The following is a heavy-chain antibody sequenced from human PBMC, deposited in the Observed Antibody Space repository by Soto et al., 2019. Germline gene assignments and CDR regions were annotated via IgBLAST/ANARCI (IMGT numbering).Heavy chain of an antibody. CDR2: ISSSSSTI. CDR1: GFTFSSYS. J-gene: IGHJ4*02. CDR3: ASFIPLFDY. V-gene: IGHV3-48*01. Sequence: GGSLRLSCAASGFTFSSYSMNWVRQAPGKGLEWVSYISSSSSTIYYADSAKGRFTISRDNAKNSLYLQMNSLRAEDTAVYYCASFIPLFDYWGQGTLVTVSS.